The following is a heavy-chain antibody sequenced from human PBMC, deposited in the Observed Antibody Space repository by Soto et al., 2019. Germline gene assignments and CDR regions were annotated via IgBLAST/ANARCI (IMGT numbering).Heavy chain of an antibody. CDR3: CYVEMATPFYYYGMDV. CDR2: IIPIFGTA. J-gene: IGHJ6*02. V-gene: IGHV1-69*06. CDR1: GCTVSSYA. Sequence: GASVKVSCKASGCTVSSYAISCVRQAPGQVLEWMGGIIPIFGTANYAQKFQGRVTITADRSTSTAYMELSSLRSEDTAVYYCCYVEMATPFYYYGMDVWGQGTTVTVSS. D-gene: IGHD5-12*01.